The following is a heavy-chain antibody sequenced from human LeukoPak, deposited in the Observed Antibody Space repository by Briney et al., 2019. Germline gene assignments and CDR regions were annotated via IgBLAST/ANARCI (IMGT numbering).Heavy chain of an antibody. J-gene: IGHJ3*02. Sequence: LSGGSLRLSCAASGFTFSSYGMHWVRQAPGKGLEWVAVIWYDGSNKYYADSVKGRFTISRDNSKNTLYLQMNSLRAEDTAVYYCARCGYTFSCDAFDIWGQGTMVTVSS. CDR2: IWYDGSNK. V-gene: IGHV3-33*01. D-gene: IGHD5-12*01. CDR3: ARCGYTFSCDAFDI. CDR1: GFTFSSYG.